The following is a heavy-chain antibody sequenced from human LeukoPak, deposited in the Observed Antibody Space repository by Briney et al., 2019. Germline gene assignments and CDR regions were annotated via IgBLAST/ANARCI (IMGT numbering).Heavy chain of an antibody. CDR3: ASRNYCSSTSCYSFVLDY. CDR1: GGSISSSSYY. CDR2: IYYSGST. J-gene: IGHJ4*02. Sequence: SETLSLTCTVSGGSISSSSYYWGWIRQPPGKGLEWIGSIYYSGSTYYNPSLKSRVTISVDTSKNQFSLKLSPVTAADTAVYYCASRNYCSSTSCYSFVLDYWGQGTLVTVSS. D-gene: IGHD2-2*01. V-gene: IGHV4-39*01.